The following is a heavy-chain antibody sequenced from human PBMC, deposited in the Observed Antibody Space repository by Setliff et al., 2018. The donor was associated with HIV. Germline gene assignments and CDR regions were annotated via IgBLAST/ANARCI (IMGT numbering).Heavy chain of an antibody. J-gene: IGHJ4*02. CDR3: ARGTYYNGGHLPLDS. CDR2: INHSGNI. Sequence: PSETLSLTCAVYGGAFNDYYWNWIRQPPGEGLQWIGEINHSGNINHNPSLRSRVTMSVDTSKKQFSLNVTSVTAADTAVYYCARGTYYNGGHLPLDSWGQGALVTVSS. V-gene: IGHV4-34*01. D-gene: IGHD2-8*01. CDR1: GGAFNDYY.